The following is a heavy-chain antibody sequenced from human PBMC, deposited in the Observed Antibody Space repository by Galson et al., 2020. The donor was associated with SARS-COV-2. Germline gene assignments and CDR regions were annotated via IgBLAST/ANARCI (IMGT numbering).Heavy chain of an antibody. CDR2: ISGDGGST. CDR1: GFTFGDHA. V-gene: IGHV3-43*02. J-gene: IGHJ6*02. CDR3: AKGRDGMDV. Sequence: GESLKISCAASGFTFGDHAMHWVRQAPGKGLEWVSVISGDGGSTYYGDSVKGRFTISRDNSKNFLYLQMNSLRTEDTALYYCAKGRDGMDVWGQGTTVTVSS.